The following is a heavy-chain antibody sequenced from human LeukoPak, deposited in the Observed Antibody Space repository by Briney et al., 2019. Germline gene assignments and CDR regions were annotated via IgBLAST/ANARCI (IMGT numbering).Heavy chain of an antibody. D-gene: IGHD6-6*01. V-gene: IGHV1-2*06. J-gene: IGHJ4*02. CDR2: INPNSGGT. Sequence: ASVKVSCKASGGTFSSYAISWVRQAPGQGLEWMGRINPNSGGTNYAQKFQGRVTMTRDTSISTAYMELSRLRSDDTAVYYCARFVRQMTTFDYWGQGTLVTVSS. CDR1: GGTFSSYA. CDR3: ARFVRQMTTFDY.